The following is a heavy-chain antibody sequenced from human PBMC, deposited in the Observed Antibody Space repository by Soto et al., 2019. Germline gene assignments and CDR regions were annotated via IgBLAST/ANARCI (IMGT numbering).Heavy chain of an antibody. V-gene: IGHV4-39*02. J-gene: IGHJ5*02. CDR2: IYYSGST. D-gene: IGHD3-3*01. CDR1: GGSITSSSYY. Sequence: SETLSLTCTVSGGSITSSSYYWGWIRQPPGKGLEWIGNIYYSGSTYYNPSLKSRFTISRDNAKNSVYLQMNSLRDEDTAVYYCAREMGLDFFGVVLNWFDPWGQGTLVTVSS. CDR3: AREMGLDFFGVVLNWFDP.